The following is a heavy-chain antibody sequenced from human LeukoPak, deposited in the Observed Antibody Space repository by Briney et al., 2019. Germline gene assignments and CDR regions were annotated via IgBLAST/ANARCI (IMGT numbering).Heavy chain of an antibody. CDR3: ARRGGIHLEYFDY. CDR2: IGTAGDT. D-gene: IGHD3-3*01. CDR1: GFTFSSYD. J-gene: IGHJ4*02. Sequence: QPGGSLRLSCAASGFTFSSYDMHWVRHATGKGLEWVSAIGTAGDTYYPGSVKGRFTISRENAKNSLYLQMNSLRAEDTAVYYCARRGGIHLEYFDYWGQGTLVTVSS. V-gene: IGHV3-13*04.